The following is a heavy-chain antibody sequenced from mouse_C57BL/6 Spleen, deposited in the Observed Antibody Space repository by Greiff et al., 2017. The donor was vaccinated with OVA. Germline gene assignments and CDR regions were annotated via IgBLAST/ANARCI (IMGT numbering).Heavy chain of an antibody. J-gene: IGHJ3*01. V-gene: IGHV1-22*01. CDR1: GYTFTDYN. D-gene: IGHD2-4*01. CDR2: INPNNGGT. CDR3: ARAGIYYDYDGAWFAY. Sequence: VPLQQSGPELVKPGASVKMSCKASGYTFTDYNMHWVKQSHGKSLEWIGYINPNNGGTSYNQKFKGKATLTVNKSSSTAYMELRSLTSEDSAVYYCARAGIYYDYDGAWFAYWGQGTLVTVSA.